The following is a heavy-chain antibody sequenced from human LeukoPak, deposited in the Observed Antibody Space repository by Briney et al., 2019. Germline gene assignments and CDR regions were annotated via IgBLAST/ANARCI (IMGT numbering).Heavy chain of an antibody. CDR1: GYTFTSYY. CDR2: INPSGGST. J-gene: IGHJ6*02. Sequence: GASVKVSCKASGYTFTSYYMHWVRQAPGQGLEWMGIINPSGGSTSYAQKFLGRVTMTRDTSTSTVYMELSSLRSEDTAVYYCARDSQATRWLQLPRYYYGMDVWGQGTTVTVSS. D-gene: IGHD5-24*01. V-gene: IGHV1-46*01. CDR3: ARDSQATRWLQLPRYYYGMDV.